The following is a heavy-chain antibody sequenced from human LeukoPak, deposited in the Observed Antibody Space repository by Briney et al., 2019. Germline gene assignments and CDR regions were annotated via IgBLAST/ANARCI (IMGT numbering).Heavy chain of an antibody. CDR2: ISYDGSNK. CDR1: GFTFSSYA. Sequence: PGRSLRLSCAASGFTFSSYAMHWVRQAPGKGLEWVAVISYDGSNKYYADSVKGRFTISRDNSKNTLYLQMNSLRAEDTAVYYCARGDYCDSSGYLDYWGQGTLVTVSS. J-gene: IGHJ4*02. CDR3: ARGDYCDSSGYLDY. D-gene: IGHD3-22*01. V-gene: IGHV3-30-3*01.